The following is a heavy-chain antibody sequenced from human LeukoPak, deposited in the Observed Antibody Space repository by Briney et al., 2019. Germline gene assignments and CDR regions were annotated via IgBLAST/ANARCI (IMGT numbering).Heavy chain of an antibody. CDR2: ISSSSSYI. Sequence: GGSLRLSCAASGFTFSSYSMNWVRQAPGKGLEWVSSISSSSSYIYYADSVKGRFTISRDDSKNTLYLQMNSLRSDDTAIHYCAKGYSGYDSALTNWGQGTLVTVSS. CDR3: AKGYSGYDSALTN. J-gene: IGHJ4*02. CDR1: GFTFSSYS. D-gene: IGHD5-12*01. V-gene: IGHV3-21*01.